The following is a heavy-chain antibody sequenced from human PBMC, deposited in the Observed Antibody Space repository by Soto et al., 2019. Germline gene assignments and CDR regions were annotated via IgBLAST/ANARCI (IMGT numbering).Heavy chain of an antibody. V-gene: IGHV4-31*03. Sequence: QVQLQESGPGLVKSSQTLSLTCTVSGGPISTGGYYWSWIRQRPGRGLEWFGYIYHSGMTFSNPSLQSRVAISIDTSQNQFSLKLSSVTAADTAVYYCATVRWELHDAFDIWGHGTMVSVSS. CDR3: ATVRWELHDAFDI. CDR1: GGPISTGGYY. J-gene: IGHJ3*02. D-gene: IGHD1-26*01. CDR2: IYHSGMT.